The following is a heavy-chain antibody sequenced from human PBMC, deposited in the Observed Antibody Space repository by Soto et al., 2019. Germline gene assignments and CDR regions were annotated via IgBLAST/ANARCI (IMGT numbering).Heavy chain of an antibody. Sequence: SVKVSCKASGGTFSSYAISWVRQAPGQGLEWMGGIIPIFGTANYAQKFQGRVTITADESTSTAYMELSSLRSEDTAVYYCARVRMVRGVISRDYYGMDVWVQGTTVTVSS. CDR3: ARVRMVRGVISRDYYGMDV. D-gene: IGHD3-10*01. CDR1: GGTFSSYA. J-gene: IGHJ6*02. V-gene: IGHV1-69*13. CDR2: IIPIFGTA.